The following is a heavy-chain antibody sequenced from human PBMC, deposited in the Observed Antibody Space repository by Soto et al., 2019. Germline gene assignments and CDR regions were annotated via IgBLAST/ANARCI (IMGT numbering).Heavy chain of an antibody. CDR1: GFTFTTYS. V-gene: IGHV3-48*01. J-gene: IGHJ4*02. CDR2: ISESSGTV. CDR3: ARDRGTTVIANVFDL. D-gene: IGHD4-4*01. Sequence: GGSLRLSCAASGFTFTTYSMNWVRQAPGKGLEWVSYISESSGTVYYADSVKGRFTISRDNAKYSLFLQMNSLRAEDTAVYYCARDRGTTVIANVFDLWGQGTLVTVSS.